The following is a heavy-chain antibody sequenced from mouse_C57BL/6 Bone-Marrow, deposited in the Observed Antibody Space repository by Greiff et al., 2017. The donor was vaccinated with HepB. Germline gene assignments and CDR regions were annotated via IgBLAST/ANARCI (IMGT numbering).Heavy chain of an antibody. Sequence: QVQLKQPGAELVKPGASVKLSCKASGYTFTSYWMQWVKQRPGQGLEWIGEIDPSDSYTNYNQKFKGKATLTVDTSSSTAYLQLSSLTSEDSAVYYCARIYDYDVNYFDDWGQGTTLTVSS. D-gene: IGHD2-4*01. CDR3: ARIYDYDVNYFDD. CDR2: IDPSDSYT. CDR1: GYTFTSYW. V-gene: IGHV1-50*01. J-gene: IGHJ2*01.